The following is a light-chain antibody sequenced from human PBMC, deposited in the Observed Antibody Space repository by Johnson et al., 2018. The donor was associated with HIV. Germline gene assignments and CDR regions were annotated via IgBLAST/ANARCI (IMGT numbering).Light chain of an antibody. Sequence: QSVLTQPPSVSAAPGQRVTISCSGNNSNIGNNYVSWYQQLPGTAPKLLIYDNNKRPSGIPDRFSGSKSGTSATLGITGLQTGDEADYYCGTWDSSLSAGEYVFGTGTKVSVL. J-gene: IGLJ1*01. CDR2: DNN. V-gene: IGLV1-51*01. CDR1: NSNIGNNY. CDR3: GTWDSSLSAGEYV.